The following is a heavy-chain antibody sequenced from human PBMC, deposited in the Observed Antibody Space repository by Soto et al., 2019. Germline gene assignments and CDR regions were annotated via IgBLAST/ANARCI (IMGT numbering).Heavy chain of an antibody. CDR1: GFTFSTHA. Sequence: DVELLESGGGLVQPGGSLRLSCAASGFTFSTHAMSWVRQAPGKGLEWVSSISSGGTTTFYAASVEGRFTISIDKSKNTLYLQMNSLRADDTAVYYCAREGGSIGGWFGRKFDSWGQGTQVTVSS. CDR3: AREGGSIGGWFGRKFDS. D-gene: IGHD6-19*01. V-gene: IGHV3-23*01. J-gene: IGHJ4*02. CDR2: ISSGGTTT.